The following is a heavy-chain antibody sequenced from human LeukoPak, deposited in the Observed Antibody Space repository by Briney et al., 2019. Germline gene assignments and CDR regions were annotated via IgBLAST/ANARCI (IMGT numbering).Heavy chain of an antibody. CDR2: IIPIFGTA. Sequence: ASVKVSCKASGGTFSSYAISWVRQAPGQGLEWMGGIIPIFGTANYAQKFQGRVTITTDESTSTAYMELSSLRSDDTAVYYCARVVYYDFWSGYPDYWGQGTLVTVSS. CDR1: GGTFSSYA. CDR3: ARVVYYDFWSGYPDY. J-gene: IGHJ4*02. D-gene: IGHD3-3*01. V-gene: IGHV1-69*05.